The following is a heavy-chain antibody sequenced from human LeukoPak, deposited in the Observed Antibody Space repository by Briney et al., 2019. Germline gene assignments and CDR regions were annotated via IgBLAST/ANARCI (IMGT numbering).Heavy chain of an antibody. D-gene: IGHD6-19*01. CDR3: AGGIAVAGTGFFDY. V-gene: IGHV3-11*03. J-gene: IGHJ4*02. CDR2: ISRSSSYT. Sequence: KTGGSLRLSCAASGFTFSDYYMNWIRQAPGKGLEWISTISRSSSYTNYADSVKGRFSISRDNAKNSLYLQMNSLGAEDTAVYYCAGGIAVAGTGFFDYWGQGTLVTVSS. CDR1: GFTFSDYY.